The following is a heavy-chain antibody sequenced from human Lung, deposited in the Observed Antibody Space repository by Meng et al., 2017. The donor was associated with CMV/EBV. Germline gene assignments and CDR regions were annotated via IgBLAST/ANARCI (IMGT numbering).Heavy chain of an antibody. D-gene: IGHD3-22*01. CDR1: GFTLSNYW. Sequence: GGSXRLXCAASGFTLSNYWMSWVRQAPGKGLEWVANIKRDGSEKYYVDSVTGRFTISRDNAKNSLYLQMNSLRAEDTAVYYCARVHSSKSGDAFDVWGQGTXVTVSS. CDR2: IKRDGSEK. V-gene: IGHV3-7*01. J-gene: IGHJ3*01. CDR3: ARVHSSKSGDAFDV.